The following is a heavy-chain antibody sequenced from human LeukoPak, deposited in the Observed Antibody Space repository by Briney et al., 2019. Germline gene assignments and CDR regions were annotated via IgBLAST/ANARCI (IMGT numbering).Heavy chain of an antibody. CDR1: GFTFSSYE. D-gene: IGHD3-10*01. CDR2: ITTSSSHI. Sequence: KTGGSLRLSCAASGFTFSSYEMNWVRQAPGKGLEWVSSITTSSSHIYYADSVKGRFTISRDNARNSLYLQMNSLRAEDTAVYYCASDNRVYGSGSYAFDIWGQGTMVTVSS. J-gene: IGHJ3*02. CDR3: ASDNRVYGSGSYAFDI. V-gene: IGHV3-21*01.